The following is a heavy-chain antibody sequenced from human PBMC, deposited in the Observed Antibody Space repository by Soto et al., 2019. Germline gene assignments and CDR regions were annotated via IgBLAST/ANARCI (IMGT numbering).Heavy chain of an antibody. CDR2: IIPIFGTA. V-gene: IGHV1-69*12. Sequence: QVQLVQSGAEVKKPGSSVKVSCKASGGTFSSYAISWVRQAPGQGLEWMGGIIPIFGTANYAQKFQGRVTITADESTGTAYMELSSLRSEDTAAYYCAREGGSGNYRYYAMDVWGQGTTVTVSS. CDR3: AREGGSGNYRYYAMDV. CDR1: GGTFSSYA. J-gene: IGHJ6*02. D-gene: IGHD3-10*01.